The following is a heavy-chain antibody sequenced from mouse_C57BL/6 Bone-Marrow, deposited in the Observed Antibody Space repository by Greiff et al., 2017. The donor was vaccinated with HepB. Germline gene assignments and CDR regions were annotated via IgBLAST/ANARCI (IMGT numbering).Heavy chain of an antibody. V-gene: IGHV1-82*01. CDR2: IYPGDGDT. J-gene: IGHJ1*03. D-gene: IGHD4-1*01. CDR3: ARWDWDWYFDV. Sequence: QVQLKQSGPELVKPGASVKISCKASGYAFSSYWMNWVKQRPGKGLEWIGRIYPGDGDTNYNGKFKGKATLTADKSSSTAYMQLSSLTSEDSAVYFCARWDWDWYFDVWGTGTTVTVSS. CDR1: GYAFSSYW.